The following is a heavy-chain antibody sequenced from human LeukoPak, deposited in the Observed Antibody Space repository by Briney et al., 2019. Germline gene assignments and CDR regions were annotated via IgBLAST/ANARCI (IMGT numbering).Heavy chain of an antibody. J-gene: IGHJ3*02. CDR2: ISAGGGST. Sequence: PGGSLRLSCAASGLTFSDYSMTWVRQAPGKGLFWVSGISAGGGSTYYADSVKGRFTISRDNSRNTLYLQMNSLRVEDTAVYYCAYNRNRIIDTFDIWGQGTMVTVSS. CDR1: GLTFSDYS. V-gene: IGHV3-23*01. D-gene: IGHD1-14*01. CDR3: AYNRNRIIDTFDI.